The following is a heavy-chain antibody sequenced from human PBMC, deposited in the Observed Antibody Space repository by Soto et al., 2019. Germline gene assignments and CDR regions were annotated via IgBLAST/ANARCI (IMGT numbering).Heavy chain of an antibody. J-gene: IGHJ5*01. CDR2: ISAYNGNT. D-gene: IGHD3-3*01. CDR1: GYTFTSYG. CDR3: ARAYDFWSGYKDNLLDS. V-gene: IGHV1-18*01. Sequence: GASVKVSCKASGYTFTSYGISWVRQAPGQGLEWMGWISAYNGNTNYAQKLQGRVTMTTDTSTSTAYMELRSLRSDDTAVYYCARAYDFWSGYKDNLLDSSGQGSLVIVSS.